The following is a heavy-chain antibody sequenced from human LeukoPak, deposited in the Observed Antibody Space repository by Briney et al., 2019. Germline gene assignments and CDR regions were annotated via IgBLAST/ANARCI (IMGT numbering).Heavy chain of an antibody. CDR3: AGDGHTGMAVYHFDY. J-gene: IGHJ4*02. CDR1: GFTFGDYG. V-gene: IGHV3-30*03. CDR2: ISHDGSNK. D-gene: IGHD5-18*01. Sequence: GGSLRLSCAASGFTFGDYGMHWVRQAPGKGLEWVAVISHDGSNKYYADSVKGRFTISRDNSKNTLYLQMNSLRAEETAVYYCAGDGHTGMAVYHFDYWGQGALVTVSS.